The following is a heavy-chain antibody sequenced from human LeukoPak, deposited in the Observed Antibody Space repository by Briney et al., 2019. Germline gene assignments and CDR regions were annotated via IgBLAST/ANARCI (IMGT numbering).Heavy chain of an antibody. D-gene: IGHD3-9*01. CDR2: ISAYNGNT. CDR3: ARANGYDILTGLGY. J-gene: IGHJ4*02. Sequence: ASVKVSCKASGYTLTSYSISWVRQAPGQGLEWMGWISAYNGNTDLAQKLQGRVTMTTDTSTSTAYMELRSLRSDDTAVYYCARANGYDILTGLGYWGQGTLVTVSS. CDR1: GYTLTSYS. V-gene: IGHV1-18*01.